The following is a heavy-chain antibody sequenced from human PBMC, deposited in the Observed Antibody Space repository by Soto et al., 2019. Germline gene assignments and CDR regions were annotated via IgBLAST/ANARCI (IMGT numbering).Heavy chain of an antibody. V-gene: IGHV3-30*18. CDR1: RFTFSKSG. CDR2: ISYDGSKT. D-gene: IGHD3-10*01. CDR3: AKDWKRITMVRELYYGMDV. J-gene: IGHJ6*02. Sequence: GGSLRLSCAASRFTFSKSGMHWVRQAPGKGLEWVAVISYDGSKTYYANSVKGRFTISRDNSKNTLYLQMNSPRAEDTAVYYCAKDWKRITMVRELYYGMDVWGQGTTVTVSS.